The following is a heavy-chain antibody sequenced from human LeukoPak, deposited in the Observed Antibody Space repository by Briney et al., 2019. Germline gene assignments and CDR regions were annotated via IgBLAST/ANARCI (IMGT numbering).Heavy chain of an antibody. D-gene: IGHD6-19*01. CDR3: AGARSRSGWYYFDY. CDR2: INAGNGNT. CDR1: GYTFTSYA. J-gene: IGHJ4*02. V-gene: IGHV1-3*01. Sequence: ASVKVSCKASGYTFTSYAMHWVRQAPGQRLEWMGWINAGNGNTKYSQKFQGRVTITRDTSASTAYMELSSLRSEDTAVYYCAGARSRSGWYYFDYWGQGTLVTVSS.